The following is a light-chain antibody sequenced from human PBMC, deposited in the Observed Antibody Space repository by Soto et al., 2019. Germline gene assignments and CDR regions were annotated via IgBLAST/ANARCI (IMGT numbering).Light chain of an antibody. CDR2: RNN. CDR3: QSFDGTLSDVV. V-gene: IGLV1-40*01. CDR1: SSKFGADFD. J-gene: IGLJ2*01. Sequence: QSVLTQPPSVSGAPGQRVTIPCTESSSKFGADFDVHWYQQLPGTAPKLLIYRNNNRASGVPDRFSGSRSGTSASLAITGLQAEDEADYYCQSFDGTLSDVVFGRGTKVTVL.